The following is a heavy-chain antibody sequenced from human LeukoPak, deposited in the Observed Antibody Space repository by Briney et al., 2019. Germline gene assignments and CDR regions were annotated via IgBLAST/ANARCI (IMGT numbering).Heavy chain of an antibody. J-gene: IGHJ4*02. V-gene: IGHV3-30-3*01. CDR2: IGYDGVNK. D-gene: IGHD3-10*01. CDR1: GFTFSSYP. CDR3: ARGPQTGPPDYFDY. Sequence: PGGSLRLSCAASGFTFSSYPMHWVRQAPGKGLEWVAVIGYDGVNKYYADSVKGRFSISRDDSKNTLYLQMDSLRAEDTAVYYCARGPQTGPPDYFDYWGQGTLVTVSS.